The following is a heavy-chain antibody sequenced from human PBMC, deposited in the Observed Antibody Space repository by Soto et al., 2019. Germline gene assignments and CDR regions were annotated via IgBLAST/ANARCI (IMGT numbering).Heavy chain of an antibody. CDR1: GFTVSSNY. D-gene: IGHD5-12*01. CDR2: IYSGGST. J-gene: IGHJ4*02. Sequence: GGSLRLSCAASGFTVSSNYMSWVRQAPGKGLEWVSVIYSGGSTYYADSVKGRFTISRDNSKNTLYLQMNSLRAEDTAVYYCARDPDGYNYNLGYWGQGTLVTVSS. V-gene: IGHV3-53*01. CDR3: ARDPDGYNYNLGY.